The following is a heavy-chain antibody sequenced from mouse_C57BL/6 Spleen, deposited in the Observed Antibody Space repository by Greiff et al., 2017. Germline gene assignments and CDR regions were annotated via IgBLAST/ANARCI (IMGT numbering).Heavy chain of an antibody. CDR1: GYTFTSYW. Sequence: VQLQQPGAELVKPGASVKLSCKASGYTFTSYWMQWVKQRPGQGLEWIGEIDPSDSYTNYNQKFKGKATLTEDTSSSTAYMPLSSLTSEDSAVYYCTRGGPWFAYWGQGTLVTVSA. CDR3: TRGGPWFAY. J-gene: IGHJ3*01. CDR2: IDPSDSYT. V-gene: IGHV1-50*01.